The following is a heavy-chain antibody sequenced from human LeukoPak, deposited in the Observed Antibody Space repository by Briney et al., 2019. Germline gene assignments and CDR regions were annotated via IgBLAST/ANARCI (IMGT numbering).Heavy chain of an antibody. CDR1: GYTFTTSD. CDR2: MNPNSGNT. Sequence: ASVKVSCKASGYTFTTSDINWVRQATGQGLEWMGWMNPNSGNTGYAQKFEGRITMTRNTSITTAYMEFSSLRSEDTAVYYCARGNFRYSYGPRTFCFDPWGQGTPVTVSS. J-gene: IGHJ5*02. D-gene: IGHD5-18*01. V-gene: IGHV1-8*01. CDR3: ARGNFRYSYGPRTFCFDP.